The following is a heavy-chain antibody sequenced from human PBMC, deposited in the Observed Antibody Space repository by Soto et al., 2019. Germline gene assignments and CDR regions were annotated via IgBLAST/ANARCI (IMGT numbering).Heavy chain of an antibody. CDR2: IDPSDSYT. V-gene: IGHV5-10-1*01. D-gene: IGHD2-2*01. CDR3: ARLGVYCSSTSCYPPRYYYGMDV. Sequence: GESLKISCKGSGYSLTSYWISWVRQMPGKGLEWMGRIDPSDSYTNYSPSFQGHVTISADKSISTAYLQWSSLKASDTAMYYCARLGVYCSSTSCYPPRYYYGMDVWGQGTTVTVSS. J-gene: IGHJ6*02. CDR1: GYSLTSYW.